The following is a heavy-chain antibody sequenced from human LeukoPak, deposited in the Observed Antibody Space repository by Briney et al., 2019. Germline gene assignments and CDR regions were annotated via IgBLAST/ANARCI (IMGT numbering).Heavy chain of an antibody. Sequence: PGGSLRLSCAASGFTYTDYFMGWIRQAPGKGLEWVSYIGRFGDSIHYADSVKGRFTISRDNVKNSLYLQMNFLRAEDTAVYFCASVRRGGDSRYFDYWGQGALVTVSS. CDR1: GFTYTDYF. D-gene: IGHD2-21*02. J-gene: IGHJ4*02. V-gene: IGHV3-11*01. CDR2: IGRFGDSI. CDR3: ASVRRGGDSRYFDY.